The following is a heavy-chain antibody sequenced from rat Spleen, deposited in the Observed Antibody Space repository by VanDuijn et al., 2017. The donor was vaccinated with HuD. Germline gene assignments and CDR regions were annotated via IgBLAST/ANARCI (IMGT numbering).Heavy chain of an antibody. Sequence: QVQLKESGPGLVQPSQTLSLTCTVSGFSLTSNGVSWVRQPPGKGLEWIAAISSGGSTYYNSALKSRLSISRDTSKSQVFLKINSLQTEDTAIYFCTREFYGYNSVYVMDAWGQGASVTVSS. CDR2: ISSGGST. D-gene: IGHD1-9*01. V-gene: IGHV2S12*01. CDR1: GFSLTSNG. CDR3: TREFYGYNSVYVMDA. J-gene: IGHJ4*01.